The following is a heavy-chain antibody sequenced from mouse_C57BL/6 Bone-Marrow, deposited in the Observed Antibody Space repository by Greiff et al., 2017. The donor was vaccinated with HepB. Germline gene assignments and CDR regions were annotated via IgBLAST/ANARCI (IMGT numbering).Heavy chain of an antibody. CDR3: ALLLRRPYAMDY. Sequence: QVQLQQPGAELVMPGASVKLSCKASGYTFTSYWMHWVKQRPGQGLEWIGEIDPSDSYTNYNQKFKGKSTLTVDKSSSTAYMQLSILTSEDSAVYYCALLLRRPYAMDYWGQGTSVTVSS. J-gene: IGHJ4*01. CDR1: GYTFTSYW. CDR2: IDPSDSYT. D-gene: IGHD2-12*01. V-gene: IGHV1-69*01.